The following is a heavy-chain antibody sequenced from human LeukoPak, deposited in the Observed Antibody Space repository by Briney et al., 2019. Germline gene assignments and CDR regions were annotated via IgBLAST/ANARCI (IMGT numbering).Heavy chain of an antibody. Sequence: SETLSLTCAVYGGSFSGYYWSWIRQPPGKGLEWIGEINHSGSTNYNPSLKSRVTISVDTSKNQFSLKLSSVTAADTAVYYCARRLYDYVWGSYRSNWFDPWGQGTLVTVSS. D-gene: IGHD3-16*02. CDR1: GGSFSGYY. J-gene: IGHJ5*02. V-gene: IGHV4-34*01. CDR2: INHSGST. CDR3: ARRLYDYVWGSYRSNWFDP.